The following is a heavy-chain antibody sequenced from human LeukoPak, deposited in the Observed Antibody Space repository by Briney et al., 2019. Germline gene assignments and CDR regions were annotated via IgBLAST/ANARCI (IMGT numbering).Heavy chain of an antibody. CDR1: GFTVSSNY. D-gene: IGHD3-10*01. V-gene: IGHV3-53*01. CDR3: ARDGYYGSGSY. J-gene: IGHJ4*02. CDR2: IYSGGST. Sequence: GGSLRPSCAASGFTVSSNYMSWVRQAPGKGLEWVSVIYSGGSTYYADSVKGRFTISRDNSRNTLYLHMNSLRVEDTAMYHCARDGYYGSGSYWGQGTLVTVSS.